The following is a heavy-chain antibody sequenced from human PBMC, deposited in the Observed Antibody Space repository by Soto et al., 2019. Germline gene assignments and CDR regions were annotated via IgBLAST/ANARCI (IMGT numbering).Heavy chain of an antibody. CDR2: IYPGDSDT. CDR1: GYSFASYW. D-gene: IGHD6-6*01. J-gene: IGHJ6*03. V-gene: IGHV5-51*01. Sequence: PGVSLKISCKGSGYSFASYWIGWVRQMPGKRLEWMGIIYPGDSDTRYSPPFQGQVTISADKSISTAYLQWSSLKASDTAMYYCARLELEGSSSSIFVYYYYYYMDVWGKGTTVTVSS. CDR3: ARLELEGSSSSIFVYYYYYYMDV.